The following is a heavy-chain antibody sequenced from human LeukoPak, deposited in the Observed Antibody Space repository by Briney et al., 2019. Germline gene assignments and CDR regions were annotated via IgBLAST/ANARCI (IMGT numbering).Heavy chain of an antibody. Sequence: GASVKVSCKASGYTFTSYGISWVRQAPGQGLEWMGWISAYNGNTNYAQKLQGRVTMTTDTSTSTAYMELRSLRSDDTAVYYCARDQGSSGYYWLWYYYYYGMDVWGQGTTVTVSS. J-gene: IGHJ6*02. CDR1: GYTFTSYG. V-gene: IGHV1-18*01. CDR3: ARDQGSSGYYWLWYYYYYGMDV. CDR2: ISAYNGNT. D-gene: IGHD3-22*01.